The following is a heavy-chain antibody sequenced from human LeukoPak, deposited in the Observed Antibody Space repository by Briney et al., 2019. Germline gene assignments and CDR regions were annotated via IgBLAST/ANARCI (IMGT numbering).Heavy chain of an antibody. CDR3: ARGEDGTGDYRPTYFDS. D-gene: IGHD4-17*01. CDR2: INHGGGT. J-gene: IGHJ4*02. CDR1: GGSVSSYY. Sequence: SETLSLTCTVSGGSVSSYYWNWIRQPPGKGLEWIGEINHGGGTRYNPSLKSRATISVDASKKQFSLNLTSVTAADTAVYYCARGEDGTGDYRPTYFDSWGQGTLVTVSS. V-gene: IGHV4-34*01.